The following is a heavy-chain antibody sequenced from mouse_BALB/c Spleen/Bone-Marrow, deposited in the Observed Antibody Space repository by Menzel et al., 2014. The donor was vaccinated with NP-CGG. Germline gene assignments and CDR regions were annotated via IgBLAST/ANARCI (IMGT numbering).Heavy chain of an antibody. CDR3: ARDLDGTGVFDY. CDR2: ISNLAYSI. CDR1: GFTFSDYG. V-gene: IGHV5-15*02. Sequence: DVKLVESGGGLVQTGGSRKLSCAASGFTFSDYGMTWVRQAPGKGPEWVAFISNLAYSISYADTVTGRFTISRENVKNTLYLEMSSLRSEGTAMYYCARDLDGTGVFDYWGQGTTLTVSS. D-gene: IGHD4-1*01. J-gene: IGHJ2*01.